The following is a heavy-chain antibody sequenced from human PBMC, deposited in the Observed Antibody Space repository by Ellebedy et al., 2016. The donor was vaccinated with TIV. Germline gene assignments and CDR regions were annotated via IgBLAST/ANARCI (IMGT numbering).Heavy chain of an antibody. CDR2: IYQSGST. V-gene: IGHV4-4*02. Sequence: MPSETLSLTCAVSGGSISSTNWWNWVRQPPGKGLEWIGEIYQSGSTNYNPSLKSRVTMSVEKSKNQFSLKLRSVTAADTAVYYCARRQAYGDSEYAFDIWGQGTMVTVSS. D-gene: IGHD4-17*01. CDR1: GGSISSTNW. J-gene: IGHJ3*02. CDR3: ARRQAYGDSEYAFDI.